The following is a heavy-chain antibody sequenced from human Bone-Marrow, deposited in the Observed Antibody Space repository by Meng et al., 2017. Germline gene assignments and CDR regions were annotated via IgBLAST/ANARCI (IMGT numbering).Heavy chain of an antibody. CDR1: GFTFSSYEM. CDR3: ARILYPAASNWFDP. V-gene: IGHV2-70*18. Sequence: SGFTFSSYEMNWVRQAPGKGLEWLALIDWDDDKYYSTSLKTRLTISKDTSKNQVVLTMTNMDPVDTATYYCARILYPAASNWFDPWGQGTLVTVSS. D-gene: IGHD2-2*01. CDR2: IDWDDDK. J-gene: IGHJ5*02.